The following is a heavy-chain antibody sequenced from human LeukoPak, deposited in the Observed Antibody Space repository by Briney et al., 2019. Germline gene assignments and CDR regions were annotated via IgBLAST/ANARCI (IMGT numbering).Heavy chain of an antibody. D-gene: IGHD3-22*01. V-gene: IGHV1-46*01. Sequence: ASVKVTCKASGYTFTSHFMHWVRQAPGQGLEWMGIINPRGGSTSYTQKFQGRVTMTRDTSISTAYMELSRLRSDDTAVYYCARGFGSYYYDSSGYYYVGWGQGTLVTVSS. J-gene: IGHJ4*02. CDR3: ARGFGSYYYDSSGYYYVG. CDR2: INPRGGST. CDR1: GYTFTSHF.